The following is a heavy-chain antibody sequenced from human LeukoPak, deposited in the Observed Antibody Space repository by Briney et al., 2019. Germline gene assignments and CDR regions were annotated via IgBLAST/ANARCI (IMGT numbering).Heavy chain of an antibody. D-gene: IGHD2-8*01. Sequence: PGGTLRLSCAASGFTFSNHAMTWVRQAPGRGLEWVSAVGGSGGSTYYAYSVKGRFTLSRDNSMTTLCLQMNSLRAEDTAIYYCAKGVMGPPHDAFDIWGQGTMVTVSS. V-gene: IGHV3-23*01. CDR3: AKGVMGPPHDAFDI. CDR1: GFTFSNHA. J-gene: IGHJ3*02. CDR2: VGGSGGST.